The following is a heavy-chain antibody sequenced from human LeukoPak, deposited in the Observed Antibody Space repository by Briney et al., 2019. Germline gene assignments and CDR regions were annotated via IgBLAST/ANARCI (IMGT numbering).Heavy chain of an antibody. CDR2: ISYDGSNK. J-gene: IGHJ4*02. D-gene: IGHD3-10*01. Sequence: PGGSLRLSCAASGFTFSSYAMHWVRQAPGKGLEWVAVISYDGSNKYYADSVKGRFTISRDNSKNTLYLQMNSLRAEDTAVYYCARDLLLWFGELIDYWGQGTLVTASS. CDR1: GFTFSSYA. V-gene: IGHV3-30-3*01. CDR3: ARDLLLWFGELIDY.